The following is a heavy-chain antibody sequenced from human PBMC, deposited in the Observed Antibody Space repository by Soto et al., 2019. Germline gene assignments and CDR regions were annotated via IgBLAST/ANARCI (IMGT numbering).Heavy chain of an antibody. CDR1: GYTFTSYG. CDR3: ARDYCIGCCTNFWGNGWNWFDP. CDR2: ISPYNGKT. D-gene: IGHD2-8*01. Sequence: QVQLVQSGAEVKKPGASVKVSCKTSGYTFTSYGISWVRQAPGQGLEWMGWISPYNGKTNYAQKVQGRVTMTTDTSTSTAYTELRSLRSDDTAVYYCARDYCIGCCTNFWGNGWNWFDPWGQGTVVTVSS. J-gene: IGHJ5*02. V-gene: IGHV1-18*01.